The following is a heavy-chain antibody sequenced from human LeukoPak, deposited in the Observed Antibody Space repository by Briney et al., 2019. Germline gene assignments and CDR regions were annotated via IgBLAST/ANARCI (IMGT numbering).Heavy chain of an antibody. D-gene: IGHD3-16*01. Sequence: GGSLRLSCAASGFTFSSYSMNWVRQAPGKGLEWVSSISSSSSYIYYADSVKGRFTISRDNAKNSLYLQMNSLRAEDTAVYYCASEVATPPFMITFGGVGIDYWGQGTLVTVSS. CDR2: ISSSSSYI. J-gene: IGHJ4*02. CDR1: GFTFSSYS. CDR3: ASEVATPPFMITFGGVGIDY. V-gene: IGHV3-21*01.